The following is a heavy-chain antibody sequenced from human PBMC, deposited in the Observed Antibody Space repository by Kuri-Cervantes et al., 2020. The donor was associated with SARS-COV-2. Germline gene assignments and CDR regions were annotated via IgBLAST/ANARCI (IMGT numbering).Heavy chain of an antibody. Sequence: ESLKISCPVSGASVSSASYFWSWIRQPPGKGLEWIGYIYYSGSTNYNPSLKSRVTISVDTSKNQFSLKLSSVTAADTAVYYCARGEWELSRRGNYIWFDPWGQGTLVTVSS. CDR2: IYYSGST. V-gene: IGHV4-61*01. CDR3: ARGEWELSRRGNYIWFDP. J-gene: IGHJ5*02. D-gene: IGHD1-26*01. CDR1: GASVSSASYF.